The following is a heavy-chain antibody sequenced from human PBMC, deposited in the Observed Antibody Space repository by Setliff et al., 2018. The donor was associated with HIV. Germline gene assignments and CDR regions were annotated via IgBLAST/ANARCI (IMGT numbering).Heavy chain of an antibody. D-gene: IGHD3-10*01. CDR3: ARELYREWDY. J-gene: IGHJ4*02. V-gene: IGHV3-66*02. Sequence: GSLRLSCAASGFTFSSYSLNWVRQAPGKGLEWVSVIYGGGTTHYADSVKGRFTISRDNSKNTVYLQMNSLRVEDTAVYYCARELYREWDYWGQGTLVTSPQ. CDR1: GFTFSSYS. CDR2: IYGGGTT.